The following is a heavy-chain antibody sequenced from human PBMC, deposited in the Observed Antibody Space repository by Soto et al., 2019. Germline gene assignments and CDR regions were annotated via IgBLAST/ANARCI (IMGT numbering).Heavy chain of an antibody. CDR3: AREWGLLPYYVMNV. CDR2: ISYTGRT. V-gene: IGHV4-61*03. D-gene: IGHD7-27*01. Sequence: AETLSLTCIVSGDSVTSGSYYWTWLRQPPGKGLEWIGYISYTGRTKYNPSLQSRVTISVDTSKNDFSLNLSSVTAADTAVYFCAREWGLLPYYVMNVWGHGTAVTVSS. CDR1: GDSVTSGSYY. J-gene: IGHJ6*02.